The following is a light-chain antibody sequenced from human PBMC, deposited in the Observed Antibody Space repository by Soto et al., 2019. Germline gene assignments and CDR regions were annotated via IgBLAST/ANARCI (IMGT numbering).Light chain of an antibody. Sequence: DIQMTHSPSSVSASIGDRVSVSCRASQGISTRLAWYQQKPGKAPKLLNHGASTLQGGVPSRFSGSGSATEFTLTINSLQPYYVATYFCQQTHSFPLTVGGGTKVEIK. CDR3: QQTHSFPLT. V-gene: IGKV1-12*01. CDR2: GAS. J-gene: IGKJ4*02. CDR1: QGISTR.